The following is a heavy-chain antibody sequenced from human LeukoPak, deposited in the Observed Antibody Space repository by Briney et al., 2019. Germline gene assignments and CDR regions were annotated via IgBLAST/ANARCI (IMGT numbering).Heavy chain of an antibody. V-gene: IGHV4-38-2*02. D-gene: IGHD3-22*01. J-gene: IGHJ3*02. CDR2: IYHSGST. CDR1: GYSISSGYY. Sequence: SETLSLTCTVSGYSISSGYYWGWIRQPPGKGLEWIGSIYHSGSTYYNPSLKSRVTISVDTSKNQFSLKLSSVTAADTAVYYCARDQTDSSGYFRAFDIWGQGTMVTVSS. CDR3: ARDQTDSSGYFRAFDI.